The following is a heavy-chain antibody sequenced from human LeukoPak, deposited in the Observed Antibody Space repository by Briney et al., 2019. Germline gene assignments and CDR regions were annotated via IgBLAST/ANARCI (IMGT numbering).Heavy chain of an antibody. J-gene: IGHJ4*02. Sequence: GGSLRLSCAASGFTFSSYAMHWVRQAPGKGLEWVAVISYDGSNKYYADSVKGRFTISRDNSKNTLYLQMNSLRAEDTAVYYCAKGPNGSYAIYYFDYWGQGTLVTVSS. CDR3: AKGPNGSYAIYYFDY. V-gene: IGHV3-30-3*01. CDR1: GFTFSSYA. D-gene: IGHD1-26*01. CDR2: ISYDGSNK.